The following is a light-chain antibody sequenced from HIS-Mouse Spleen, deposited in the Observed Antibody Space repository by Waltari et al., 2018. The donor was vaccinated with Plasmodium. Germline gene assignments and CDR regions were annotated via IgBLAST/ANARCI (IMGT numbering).Light chain of an antibody. J-gene: IGKJ1*01. Sequence: DVVMTQSPLSLPVTLGQPASISCRSSQSLVHSDGNTYWNWFQQRPGQSPRRLIYKVSNRDSGVPDRFSGSGSGTDFTLKISRVEAEDVGVYYCMQGTHWPPTFGQGTKVEIK. CDR1: QSLVHSDGNTY. CDR2: KVS. CDR3: MQGTHWPPT. V-gene: IGKV2-30*02.